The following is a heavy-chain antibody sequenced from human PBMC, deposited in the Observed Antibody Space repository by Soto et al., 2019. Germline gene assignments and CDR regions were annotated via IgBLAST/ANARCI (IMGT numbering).Heavy chain of an antibody. CDR1: GYNFINYG. D-gene: IGHD3-10*01. CDR3: VRDLDGSGSYYTDY. V-gene: IGHV1-18*01. Sequence: QVHLVQSGVEVKKPGASVKVSCKASGYNFINYGITWVRQAPGQGLEWMGWIRVHKGNTNYAQKFQGRVTMTTDTSTNTAYMELRSLRSDDTAVYYCVRDLDGSGSYYTDYWGPGTLVIVSS. J-gene: IGHJ4*02. CDR2: IRVHKGNT.